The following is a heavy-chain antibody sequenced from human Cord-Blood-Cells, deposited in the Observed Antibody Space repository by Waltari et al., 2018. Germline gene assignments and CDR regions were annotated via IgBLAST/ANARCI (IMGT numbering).Heavy chain of an antibody. J-gene: IGHJ4*02. CDR1: GFTFSSYA. CDR3: AKAYDYSNYFFDY. V-gene: IGHV3-23*01. D-gene: IGHD4-4*01. CDR2: ISGSGGST. Sequence: EVQLLESGGGLVQPGGSLRLSCAASGFTFSSYAMSWVRQAPGKGLEWVSAISGSGGSTYYADSVKSRFTISRDNYKNTLYLQMNSLRAEDAAVYYCAKAYDYSNYFFDYWGQGTLVTVSS.